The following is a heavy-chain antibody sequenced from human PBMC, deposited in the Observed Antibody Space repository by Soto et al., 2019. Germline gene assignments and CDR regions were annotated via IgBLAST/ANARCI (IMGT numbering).Heavy chain of an antibody. Sequence: GGSLRLSCVASGFTFSDYTMNWVRQASGKGLEWVSSLSSSSSYVYYADSVRGRFTISRDNAKNSLYLQMNSLRAEDTAVYYCARDRRLYGDYDDFDYWGQGTLVTVSS. D-gene: IGHD4-17*01. V-gene: IGHV3-21*01. CDR3: ARDRRLYGDYDDFDY. CDR1: GFTFSDYT. CDR2: LSSSSSYV. J-gene: IGHJ4*02.